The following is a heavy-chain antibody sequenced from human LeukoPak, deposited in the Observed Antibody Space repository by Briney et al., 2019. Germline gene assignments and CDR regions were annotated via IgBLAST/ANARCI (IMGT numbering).Heavy chain of an antibody. Sequence: PGGSLRLSCAASGFTFSSYSMNWVRQAPGKGLEWVSSISSSSSYIYSADSVKGRFTISRDNAKNSLYLQMNSLRAEDTAVYYCARVGGSYYGAFDIWGQGTMVTVSS. V-gene: IGHV3-21*01. J-gene: IGHJ3*02. CDR2: ISSSSSYI. D-gene: IGHD1-26*01. CDR1: GFTFSSYS. CDR3: ARVGGSYYGAFDI.